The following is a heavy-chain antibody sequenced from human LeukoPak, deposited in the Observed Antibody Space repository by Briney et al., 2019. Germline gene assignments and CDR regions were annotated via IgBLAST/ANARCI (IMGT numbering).Heavy chain of an antibody. D-gene: IGHD3-10*01. CDR3: ASNYYDSGSYLYYFEN. CDR1: GFTFTTYG. CDR2: ISSSNTYI. V-gene: IGHV3-21*01. Sequence: PGGSLRLSCAASGFTFTTYGMNWVRQAPGKGLEWVSSISSSNTYIYYADSVKGRFTISRDNAKKSLYLQMNSLRAEDTAIYYCASNYYDSGSYLYYFENWGQGTLVTVSS. J-gene: IGHJ4*02.